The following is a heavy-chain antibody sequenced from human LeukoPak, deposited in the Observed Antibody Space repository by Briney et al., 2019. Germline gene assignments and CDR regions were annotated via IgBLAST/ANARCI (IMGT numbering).Heavy chain of an antibody. Sequence: GASLRLSCAASGFTFSNYAMGWVRQAPGKGLEWVSAITGDGSGTYNADSVKGRFTVSRDNSKNTLYLQMNSLRAEDTATYYCAKARIVVVTALDYWGQGTLVIVSS. V-gene: IGHV3-23*01. CDR1: GFTFSNYA. CDR2: ITGDGSGT. D-gene: IGHD2-21*02. J-gene: IGHJ4*02. CDR3: AKARIVVVTALDY.